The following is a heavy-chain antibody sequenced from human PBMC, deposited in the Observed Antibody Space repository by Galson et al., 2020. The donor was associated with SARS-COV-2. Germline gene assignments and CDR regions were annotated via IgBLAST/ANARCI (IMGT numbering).Heavy chain of an antibody. D-gene: IGHD4-17*01. Sequence: KIGESLKISCTTSGFSFRSYTMNWVRQSPGKGLEWVSSISSSSNYVFYADSVEGRFTISRDNANNSLSLQMNSLRAEDTAVYFCARDLTKPRYYYYGMDVWGQGTTCTVSS. CDR1: GFSFRSYT. CDR3: ARDLTKPRYYYYGMDV. V-gene: IGHV3-21*01. J-gene: IGHJ6*02. CDR2: ISSSSNYV.